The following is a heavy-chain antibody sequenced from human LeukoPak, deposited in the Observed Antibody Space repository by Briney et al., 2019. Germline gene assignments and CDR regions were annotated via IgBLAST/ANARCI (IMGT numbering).Heavy chain of an antibody. Sequence: GASVKVSCKASGYTFTGYYMHWVRQAPGQGVEWMGWINPNSGGTNYAQKFQGRVTMTRDTSISTAYMELSRLRSDDTAVYYCAGDADIVVVPAAPADYYGMDVWGQGTTVTVSS. CDR2: INPNSGGT. CDR3: AGDADIVVVPAAPADYYGMDV. CDR1: GYTFTGYY. D-gene: IGHD2-2*01. V-gene: IGHV1-2*02. J-gene: IGHJ6*02.